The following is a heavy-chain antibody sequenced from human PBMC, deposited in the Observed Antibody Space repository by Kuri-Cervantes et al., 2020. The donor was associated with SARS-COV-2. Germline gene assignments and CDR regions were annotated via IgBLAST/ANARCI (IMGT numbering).Heavy chain of an antibody. CDR1: GYTFTGYY. J-gene: IGHJ3*02. Sequence: ASVKVSCKASGYTFTGYYMHWVRQAPGQGLDWMGWINSNSGGTNYAQKFQGRVTMTRDTSISTAYMELSRLRSDDTAVYYCARALKGYDAFDIWGQGTMVTVSS. D-gene: IGHD6-13*01. CDR2: INSNSGGT. CDR3: ARALKGYDAFDI. V-gene: IGHV1-2*02.